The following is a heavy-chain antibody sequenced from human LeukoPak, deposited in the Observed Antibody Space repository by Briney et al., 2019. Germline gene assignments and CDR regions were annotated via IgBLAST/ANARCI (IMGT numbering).Heavy chain of an antibody. CDR3: VRERGPYNDFDI. Sequence: PGGSLRLSCAASGFIFNNYAMSWVRLAPGKGLEWVSVIWSDGKNKFYADSVKGRFTIFRDNSKKTLDLQLNSLRAEDTALYYCVRERGPYNDFDIWGQGTMVTVSS. D-gene: IGHD2-21*01. CDR2: IWSDGKNK. CDR1: GFIFNNYA. J-gene: IGHJ3*02. V-gene: IGHV3-33*08.